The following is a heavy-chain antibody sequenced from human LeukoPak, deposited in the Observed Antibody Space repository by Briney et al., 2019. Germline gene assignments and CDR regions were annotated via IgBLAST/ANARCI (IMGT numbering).Heavy chain of an antibody. D-gene: IGHD2-2*01. J-gene: IGHJ4*02. CDR2: IGSSSSTI. CDR3: ARDALYCTSTSCYDY. CDR1: GFTFSSYS. V-gene: IGHV3-48*04. Sequence: PGGSLRLSCAASGFTFSSYSMNWVRQAPGKGLGWVSYIGSSSSTIYYADSVKGRFTISRDNAKNSLYFQMNSLRAEDTAVYYCARDALYCTSTSCYDYWGQGTLVTVSS.